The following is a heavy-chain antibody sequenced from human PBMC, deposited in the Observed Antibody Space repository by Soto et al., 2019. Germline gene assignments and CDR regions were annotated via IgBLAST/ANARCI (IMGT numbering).Heavy chain of an antibody. D-gene: IGHD2-2*01. CDR3: ARAEDSCETELVLVFFDF. J-gene: IGHJ4*02. CDR1: GGSISSDDYY. V-gene: IGHV4-30-4*01. CDR2: IDDSGTT. Sequence: SETLSLTCTVSGGSISSDDYYWSWIRQPPGKGLEWIGYIDDSGTTYYNPSLKSRVTISVDTSKNQFSLKLSSVTAADTAVYYCARAEDSCETELVLVFFDFWGQGTLVTVSS.